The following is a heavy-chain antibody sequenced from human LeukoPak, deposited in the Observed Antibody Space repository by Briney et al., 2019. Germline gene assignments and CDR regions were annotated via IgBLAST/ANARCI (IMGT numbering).Heavy chain of an antibody. J-gene: IGHJ4*02. CDR2: IYYSGST. D-gene: IGHD6-13*01. Sequence: PSETLSLTCTVSGGSISSYYWSWIRQPPGKGLEWIGYIYYSGSTNYNPSLKSRVTISVDTSKNQFSLKLSSVTAADTAVYYCAGYSSSWYLQRDYWGQGTLVTVSS. CDR1: GGSISSYY. V-gene: IGHV4-59*01. CDR3: AGYSSSWYLQRDY.